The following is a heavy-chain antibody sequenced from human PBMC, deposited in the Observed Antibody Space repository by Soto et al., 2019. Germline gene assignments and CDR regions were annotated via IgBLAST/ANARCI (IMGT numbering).Heavy chain of an antibody. CDR3: TRGPGYFDY. Sequence: PGGSLRLSCAASGFTFGSYTLNWVRQAPGKGLEWVSSLSASSSQRYYADSVRGRFTISRDNAKNSLYLQMNSLRVEDTAVYFCTRGPGYFDYWGQGTLVTV. J-gene: IGHJ4*02. CDR2: LSASSSQR. V-gene: IGHV3-21*06. CDR1: GFTFGSYT. D-gene: IGHD3-22*01.